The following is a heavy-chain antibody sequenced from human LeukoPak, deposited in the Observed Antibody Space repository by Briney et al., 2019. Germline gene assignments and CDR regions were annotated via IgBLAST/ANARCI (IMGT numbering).Heavy chain of an antibody. V-gene: IGHV4-39*01. Sequence: PSETLSLTCTVSGGSTRSSSYYWGWIRQPPGKGLEWIGSIYYSGSTYYNPSLKSRITVSVDTSKNEFSLKLSSVAANDTAVHYCARHVKGQWPWYLDYWGPGTLVTVSS. CDR2: IYYSGST. D-gene: IGHD6-19*01. J-gene: IGHJ4*02. CDR3: ARHVKGQWPWYLDY. CDR1: GGSTRSSSYY.